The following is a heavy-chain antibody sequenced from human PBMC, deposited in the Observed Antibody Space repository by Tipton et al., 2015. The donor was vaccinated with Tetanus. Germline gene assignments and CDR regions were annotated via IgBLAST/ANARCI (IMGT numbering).Heavy chain of an antibody. CDR3: ARGNRGSSWYF. D-gene: IGHD6-13*01. J-gene: IGHJ4*02. CDR1: AYAFASYD. CDR2: MNPNTGHA. Sequence: QLVQSGAEVKKPGASVKVSCKAFAYAFASYDLNWVRQTAGQGLEWLGYMNPNTGHAGYAQKFQGRVTMTSNISITTAYMELRNLRSDDTAVYYCARGNRGSSWYFWGQGTLVNVSS. V-gene: IGHV1-8*01.